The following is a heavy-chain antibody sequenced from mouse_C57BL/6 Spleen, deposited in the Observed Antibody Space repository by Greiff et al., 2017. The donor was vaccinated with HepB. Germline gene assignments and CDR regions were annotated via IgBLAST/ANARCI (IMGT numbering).Heavy chain of an antibody. CDR3: ARDRPLNYYGSSDTYYAMDY. CDR2: ISDGGSYT. Sequence: DVMLVESGGGLVKPGGSLKLSCAASGFTFSSYAMSWVRQTPEKRLEWVATISDGGSYTYYPDNVKGRFTISRDNAKNNLYLQMSHLKSEDTAMYYCARDRPLNYYGSSDTYYAMDYWGQGTSVTVSS. D-gene: IGHD1-1*01. CDR1: GFTFSSYA. V-gene: IGHV5-4*01. J-gene: IGHJ4*01.